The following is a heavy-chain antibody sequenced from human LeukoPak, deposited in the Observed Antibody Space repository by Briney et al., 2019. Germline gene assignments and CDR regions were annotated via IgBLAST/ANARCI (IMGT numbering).Heavy chain of an antibody. V-gene: IGHV4-59*13. J-gene: IGHJ6*03. D-gene: IGHD2-2*01. CDR3: ARAVQPQYYYYYIVV. CDR2: SYSCEST. CDR1: GGSISSYY. Sequence: SETLSLTCTVSGGSISSYYWSWRRQPPGQGLGWVGYSYSCESTNYNHPLKSRVTISVATPKNQLSLTLSSVTAPGTAVYYFARAVQPQYYYYYIVVWGKGTTVVVSS.